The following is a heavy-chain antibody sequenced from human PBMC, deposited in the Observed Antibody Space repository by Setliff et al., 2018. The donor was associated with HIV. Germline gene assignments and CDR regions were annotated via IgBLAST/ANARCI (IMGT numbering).Heavy chain of an antibody. J-gene: IGHJ4*01. CDR3: ARNQGDSSGWYAGDY. Sequence: ASVKVSCKASGHTFTSYPMHWVRQAPGQGLEWMEVINTSGGSAGYAEKFRGRVTMTRDTSTSTVYMDLRNLRSEDTAVYYCARNQGDSSGWYAGDYWGHGTLVTVSS. D-gene: IGHD6-19*01. CDR2: INTSGGSA. CDR1: GHTFTSYP. V-gene: IGHV1-46*01.